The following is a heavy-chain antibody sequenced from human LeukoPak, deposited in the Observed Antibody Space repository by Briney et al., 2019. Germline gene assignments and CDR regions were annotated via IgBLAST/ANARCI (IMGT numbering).Heavy chain of an antibody. Sequence: ASVKVSCKAAGYTFSSYYMHWVRQAPGQGLEWMGIINPSGGTKTYAQKFQGRVTMTGDTSTSSIYMELSSLRSEDTAVYYCARDNSVGDYAWWFDPWGQGTLVTVSS. CDR1: GYTFSSYY. CDR2: INPSGGTK. J-gene: IGHJ5*02. CDR3: ARDNSVGDYAWWFDP. V-gene: IGHV1-46*01. D-gene: IGHD1-26*01.